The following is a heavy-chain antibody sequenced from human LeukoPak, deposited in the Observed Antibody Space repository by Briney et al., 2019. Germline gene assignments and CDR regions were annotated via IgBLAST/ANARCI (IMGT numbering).Heavy chain of an antibody. D-gene: IGHD3-16*01. CDR3: AKPGRGTNYGMDV. CDR1: GFTFSSYA. Sequence: GGSLRLSCAASGFTFSSYAMSWVRQAPGKGLEWVSAISGSGGSTYYADSVKGRFTISRDNSKNTLYLQMNSLGAEDTAVYYCAKPGRGTNYGMDVWGQGTTVTVSS. V-gene: IGHV3-23*01. CDR2: ISGSGGST. J-gene: IGHJ6*02.